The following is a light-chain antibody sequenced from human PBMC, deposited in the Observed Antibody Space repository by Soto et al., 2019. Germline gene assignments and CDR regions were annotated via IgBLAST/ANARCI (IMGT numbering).Light chain of an antibody. Sequence: DLQMTQSPSTLSASVGDRVTITCRASQSISSWLAWYQQKPGKAPKLLIYKASSLESGVPSRFSGSGSGTEFTLTISSLQPDDFATYYCQQYNSYSRTFGQGTKVDIK. CDR3: QQYNSYSRT. V-gene: IGKV1-5*03. CDR1: QSISSW. J-gene: IGKJ1*01. CDR2: KAS.